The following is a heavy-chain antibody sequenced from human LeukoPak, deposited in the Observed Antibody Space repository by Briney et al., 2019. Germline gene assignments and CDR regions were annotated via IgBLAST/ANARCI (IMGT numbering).Heavy chain of an antibody. CDR1: GFSFSTYA. V-gene: IGHV3-23*01. CDR3: AKELNNLRPVGY. CDR2: ISGSGGST. Sequence: GGSLRLSCAASGFSFSTYAMNWVRQAPGKGLEWVSAISGSGGSTYYADSVKGRFTISRDNSKNTLYLQMNSLRAEDTAVYYCAKELNNLRPVGYWGQGTLVTVSS. D-gene: IGHD1-1*01. J-gene: IGHJ4*02.